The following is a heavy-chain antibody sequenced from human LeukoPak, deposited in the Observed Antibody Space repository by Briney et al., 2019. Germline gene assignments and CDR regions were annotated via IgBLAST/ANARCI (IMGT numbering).Heavy chain of an antibody. CDR2: ISAYNGNT. CDR3: ARDRGMYYYDSSGYSSFDP. V-gene: IGHV1-18*01. CDR1: GYTFTSYG. J-gene: IGHJ5*02. Sequence: GASVKVSCKASGYTFTSYGISWVRQAPGQGLEWMGWISAYNGNTNYAQKLQGRVTMTTDTSTSTAYMELRSLRSDDTAVYYCARDRGMYYYDSSGYSSFDPWGQGTLVTVSS. D-gene: IGHD3-22*01.